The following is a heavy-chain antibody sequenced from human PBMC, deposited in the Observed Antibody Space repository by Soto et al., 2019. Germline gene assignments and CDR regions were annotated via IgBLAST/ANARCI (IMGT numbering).Heavy chain of an antibody. D-gene: IGHD4-17*01. CDR1: GITLSSYA. Sequence: GGSLRLSCAASGITLSSYAMPWVRQAPGKGLEWVAVISYDDGNNKYYADSVKGRFTISRDNSKSTLYLQMNSLRPEGTAVYYCARDNRDPYGDYVDFWGQGTLVTVSS. V-gene: IGHV3-30-3*01. CDR2: ISYDDGNNK. CDR3: ARDNRDPYGDYVDF. J-gene: IGHJ4*02.